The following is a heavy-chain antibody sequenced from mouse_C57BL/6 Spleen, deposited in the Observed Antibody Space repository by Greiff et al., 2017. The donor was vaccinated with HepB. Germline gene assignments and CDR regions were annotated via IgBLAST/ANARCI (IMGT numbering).Heavy chain of an antibody. V-gene: IGHV1-66*01. Sequence: QVQLQQSGPELVKPGASVKISCKASGYSFTSYYIHWVKQRPGQGLEWIGWIYPGSGNTKYNEKFKGKATLTADTSSSTAYMQRSSLTSEDSAVYYCATTVGARYAMDYWGQGTSVTVSS. CDR3: ATTVGARYAMDY. CDR2: IYPGSGNT. J-gene: IGHJ4*01. CDR1: GYSFTSYY. D-gene: IGHD1-1*01.